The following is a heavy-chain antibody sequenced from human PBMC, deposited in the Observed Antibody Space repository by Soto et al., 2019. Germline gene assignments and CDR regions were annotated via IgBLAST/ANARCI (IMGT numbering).Heavy chain of an antibody. J-gene: IGHJ4*02. D-gene: IGHD5-12*01. CDR1: GGSISSGGYY. V-gene: IGHV4-31*03. CDR3: ARAVDGYELFDY. CDR2: IYYSGST. Sequence: SETLSLTCTVSGGSISSGGYYWSWIRQHPGKGLEWIGYIYYSGSTYYNPSLKSRVTISVDTSKNQFSLKLSSVTAADTAVYYCARAVDGYELFDYWGQGTLVTVSS.